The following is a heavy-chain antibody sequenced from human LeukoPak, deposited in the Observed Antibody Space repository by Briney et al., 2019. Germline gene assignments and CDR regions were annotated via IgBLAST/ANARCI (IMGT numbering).Heavy chain of an antibody. CDR1: GYSFTSYW. CDR3: ARQDYYDSSGYYNDY. CDR2: IYPGDSDT. J-gene: IGHJ4*02. V-gene: IGHV5-51*01. D-gene: IGHD3-22*01. Sequence: GESLKISCKGSGYSFTSYWIGWARQMPGKGLEWMGIIYPGDSDTRYSPSLQGQVTISADKSISTAYLQWSSLKASDTAMYYCARQDYYDSSGYYNDYWGQGTLVTVSS.